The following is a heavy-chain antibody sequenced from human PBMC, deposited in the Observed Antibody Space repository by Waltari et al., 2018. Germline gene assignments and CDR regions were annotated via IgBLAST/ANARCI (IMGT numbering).Heavy chain of an antibody. CDR2: VDPEDGET. Sequence: EVQLVQSGAEVKKPGATVKISCKASGYTFPASYLHWVQQAPGKGLEWMGRVDPEDGETIYAEKFQGRVTITADTSTDTAYMELSSLRSEDTAVYYCATVRGSGSYWYFDYWGQGTLVTVSS. V-gene: IGHV1-69-2*01. D-gene: IGHD3-10*01. CDR3: ATVRGSGSYWYFDY. CDR1: GYTFPASY. J-gene: IGHJ4*02.